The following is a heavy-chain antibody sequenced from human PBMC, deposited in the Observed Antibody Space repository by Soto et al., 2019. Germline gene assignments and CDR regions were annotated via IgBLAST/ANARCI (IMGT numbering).Heavy chain of an antibody. V-gene: IGHV2-70*01. J-gene: IGHJ6*02. D-gene: IGHD6-13*01. CDR2: IDWDDDK. CDR3: ARIPRQGDSSSWYGYYYGMDV. CDR1: GFSLSTSGMC. Sequence: VSGPTLVNPTQTLTLTCTFSGFSLSTSGMCVSWIRQPPGKALEWLALIDWDDDKYYSTSLKTRLTISKDTSKNQVVLTMTNMDPVDTATYYCARIPRQGDSSSWYGYYYGMDVWGQGTTVTVSS.